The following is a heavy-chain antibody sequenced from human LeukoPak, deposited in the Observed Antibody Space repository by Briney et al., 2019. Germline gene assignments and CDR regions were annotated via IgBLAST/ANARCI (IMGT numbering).Heavy chain of an antibody. V-gene: IGHV5-51*01. CDR2: VHLGDSDT. CDR3: ATRDNWAFDY. CDR1: EYSLDSYW. J-gene: IGHJ4*02. D-gene: IGHD1-20*01. Sequence: ESPKISCNSSEYSLDSYWIGWVRQRPGKGLEWMGIVHLGDSDTRYSPSFQGQVTISADKSIRTAYLQWSSLKASDTAMYYCATRDNWAFDYWGQGTLVTVSS.